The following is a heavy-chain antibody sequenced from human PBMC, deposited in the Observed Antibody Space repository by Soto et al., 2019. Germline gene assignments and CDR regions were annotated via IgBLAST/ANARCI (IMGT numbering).Heavy chain of an antibody. V-gene: IGHV1-8*01. J-gene: IGHJ5*02. CDR3: ARESSSWYWFDP. CDR1: GYTFTSYD. Sequence: ASVKVSCKASGYTFTSYDINWVRQATGQGLEWMGWMNPNSGNTGYAQKFQGRVTMTRNTSISTAYMELSSLRSEDTAVYYCARESSSWYWFDPWGQGTLVTVSS. D-gene: IGHD6-13*01. CDR2: MNPNSGNT.